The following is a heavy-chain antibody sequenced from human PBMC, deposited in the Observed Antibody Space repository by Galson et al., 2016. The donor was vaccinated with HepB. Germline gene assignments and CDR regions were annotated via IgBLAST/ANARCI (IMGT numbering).Heavy chain of an antibody. CDR2: ISVYNGNT. V-gene: IGHV1-18*01. CDR1: GYTFTSYG. D-gene: IGHD6-6*01. J-gene: IGHJ6*02. Sequence: SVKVSCKASGYTFTSYGISWVRQAPGQGLEWMGWISVYNGNTNYAQKFQGRVTMTTDTSTSTAYMELRSLRSDDTAVYYCARGPSEYSRASGWSVIYYYGVDVWGQGTPVAVSS. CDR3: ARGPSEYSRASGWSVIYYYGVDV.